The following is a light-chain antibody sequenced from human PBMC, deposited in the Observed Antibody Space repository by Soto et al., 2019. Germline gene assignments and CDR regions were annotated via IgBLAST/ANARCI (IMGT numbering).Light chain of an antibody. CDR2: GAS. J-gene: IGKJ4*01. V-gene: IGKV2D-29*01. CDR3: MQSISRLT. CDR1: QSLLYSDGKTY. Sequence: IVLTQTPLSLSVAPGQPASISCKSAQSLLYSDGKTYLYWYLQKPGQPPQPLIYGASNRFSGVPDRFSGSGSGTAFTLRISRVEAEDVGVYFCMQSISRLTFGGGTKVDIK.